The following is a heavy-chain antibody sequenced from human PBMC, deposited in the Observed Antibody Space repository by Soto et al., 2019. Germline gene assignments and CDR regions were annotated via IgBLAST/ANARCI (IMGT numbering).Heavy chain of an antibody. CDR3: TRHAVITSGGVIVSHWFDP. Sequence: VQLVQSGPEMKKPGESLRISCEGSGYRFASYWITWVRQVPGKGLEWMGRIDPLDSQTNYSASFEGHVTFSADKSIYTAFLQWSSLRASDTATYFCTRHAVITSGGVIVSHWFDPWGQGTPVTVSS. CDR1: GYRFASYW. D-gene: IGHD3-16*02. CDR2: IDPLDSQT. J-gene: IGHJ5*02. V-gene: IGHV5-10-1*01.